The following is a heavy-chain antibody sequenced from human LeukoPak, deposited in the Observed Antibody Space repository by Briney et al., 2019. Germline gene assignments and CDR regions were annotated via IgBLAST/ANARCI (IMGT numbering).Heavy chain of an antibody. D-gene: IGHD3-3*01. CDR1: GVSISPYY. Sequence: SETLSLTCAVSGVSISPYYWAWIGQPPGKGLEWIGYIHTSGSNNQYPSLKRRVTISVDKSKNHFSLRLTSVTAADTAVYYCARLSAAVHLGAFDLWGQGTMVTVSS. V-gene: IGHV4-4*09. J-gene: IGHJ3*01. CDR2: IHTSGSN. CDR3: ARLSAAVHLGAFDL.